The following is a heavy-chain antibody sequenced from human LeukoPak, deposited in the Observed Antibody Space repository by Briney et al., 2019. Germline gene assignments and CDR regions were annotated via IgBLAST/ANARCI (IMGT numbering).Heavy chain of an antibody. CDR2: IIPILGIA. V-gene: IGHV1-69*04. Sequence: ASVKVSCKASGYTFTSYGISWVRQAPGQGLEWMGRIIPILGIANYAQKFQGRVTITADKSTSTAYMELSSLRSEDTAVYYCARADCSGGSCYSGGWDYYYYYGMDVWGQGTTVTVSS. CDR3: ARADCSGGSCYSGGWDYYYYYGMDV. J-gene: IGHJ6*02. D-gene: IGHD2-15*01. CDR1: GYTFTSYG.